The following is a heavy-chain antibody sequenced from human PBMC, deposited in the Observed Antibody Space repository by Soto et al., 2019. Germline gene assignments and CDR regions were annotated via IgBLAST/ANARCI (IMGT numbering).Heavy chain of an antibody. J-gene: IGHJ3*01. D-gene: IGHD3-22*01. CDR3: ARGPRDHFYYDSSDYARSYGAFDL. CDR2: INADNGNT. Sequence: GASVKVSCKASGYIFTTYAIHWVRQAPGQRLEWLGWINADNGNTKYSQKFQGRVTITRDTSASTAYMELSSLRSEDTAVYYCARGPRDHFYYDSSDYARSYGAFDLWGQGTMVTVSS. CDR1: GYIFTTYA. V-gene: IGHV1-3*01.